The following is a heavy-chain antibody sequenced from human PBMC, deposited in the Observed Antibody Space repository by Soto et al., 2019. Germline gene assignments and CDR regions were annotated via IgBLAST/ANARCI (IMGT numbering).Heavy chain of an antibody. V-gene: IGHV4-34*01. J-gene: IGHJ5*02. CDR2: INHSGST. CDR1: GGSFSGYY. Sequence: SETLSLTCAVYGGSFSGYYWSWIRQPPGKGLEWIGEINHSGSTNYNPSLKSRVTISVDTSKNQFSLKLSSVTAADTAVYYCARVHCSSTSCYAYNWFDPWGQGTLVTVSS. CDR3: ARVHCSSTSCYAYNWFDP. D-gene: IGHD2-2*01.